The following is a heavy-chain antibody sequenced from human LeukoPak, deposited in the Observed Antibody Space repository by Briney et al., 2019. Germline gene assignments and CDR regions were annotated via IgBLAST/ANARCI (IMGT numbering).Heavy chain of an antibody. Sequence: GGSLRLSCAASGFSFSSHSMHWVRQAPGKGLEWVAVISYDGSNKFYAGSVKGRFTISRDNSKNTLYLQMNSLRPEDTAVYYCARETEAFDYWGQGTLVTVSS. J-gene: IGHJ4*02. CDR2: ISYDGSNK. CDR3: ARETEAFDY. V-gene: IGHV3-30*03. CDR1: GFSFSSHS.